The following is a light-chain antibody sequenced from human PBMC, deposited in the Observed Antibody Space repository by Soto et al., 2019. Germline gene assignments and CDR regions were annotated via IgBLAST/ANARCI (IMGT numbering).Light chain of an antibody. V-gene: IGKV1-6*01. J-gene: IGKJ4*01. CDR3: LQDYAYPLT. CDR1: QGSTND. Sequence: AIQMTQSPSSLSACVGERVTITCRASQGSTNDLGWYQQKPGKAPKLLIYSAFTLHSGVPSRFSGSGSGTEFTLTISSLQPEDFATYYCLQDYAYPLTFGGGTKVEIE. CDR2: SAF.